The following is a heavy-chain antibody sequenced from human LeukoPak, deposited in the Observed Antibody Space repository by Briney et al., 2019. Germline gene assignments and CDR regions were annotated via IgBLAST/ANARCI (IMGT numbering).Heavy chain of an antibody. CDR2: IYYSGST. Sequence: SETLSLTCTVSGGSISSYYWSWIRQPPGKGLEWIGYIYYSGSTNYNPSLKSRVTISADTSKNQFSLKLSSVTAADTAVYYCARILVVENAFDIWGQGTMVTVSS. D-gene: IGHD2-15*01. J-gene: IGHJ3*02. CDR1: GGSISSYY. V-gene: IGHV4-59*12. CDR3: ARILVVENAFDI.